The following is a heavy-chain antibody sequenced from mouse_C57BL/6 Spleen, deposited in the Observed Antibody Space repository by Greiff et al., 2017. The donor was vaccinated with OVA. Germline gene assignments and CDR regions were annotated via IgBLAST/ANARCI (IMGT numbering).Heavy chain of an antibody. Sequence: EVKLMESGGGLVKPGGSLKLSCAASGFTFSSYAMSWVRQTPEKRLEWVATISDGGSYTYYPDNVKGRFTISRDNAKNNLYLQMSHLKSEDTAMYYCARDGEKNGYYYFAYWGQGTLVTVSA. V-gene: IGHV5-4*01. CDR3: ARDGEKNGYYYFAY. D-gene: IGHD2-3*01. CDR2: ISDGGSYT. J-gene: IGHJ3*01. CDR1: GFTFSSYA.